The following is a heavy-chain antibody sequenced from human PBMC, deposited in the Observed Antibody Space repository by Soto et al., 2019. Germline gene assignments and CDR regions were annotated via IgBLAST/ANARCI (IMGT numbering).Heavy chain of an antibody. CDR3: AGEKYDFWSGYYY. V-gene: IGHV1-58*02. CDR1: GFTFTSST. Sequence: SVKVSCKASGFTFTSSTMQWVRQARGQRLEWVGWIVVGSGNTNYAQKFQGRVTITRDMSTSTAYMELSSLRSEDTAVYYCAGEKYDFWSGYYYWGGGTQVTVS. CDR2: IVVGSGNT. D-gene: IGHD3-3*01. J-gene: IGHJ4*02.